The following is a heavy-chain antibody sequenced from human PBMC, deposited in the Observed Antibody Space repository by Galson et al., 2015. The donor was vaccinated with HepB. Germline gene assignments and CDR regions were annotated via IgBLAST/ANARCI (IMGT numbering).Heavy chain of an antibody. Sequence: SVKVSCKASGYTFTGYYMHWVRQAPGQGLEWMGWINPNSGGTNYAQKFQGWVTMTRDTSISTAYMELSRLRSDDTAVYYCAKGLHWGREGGRYYGMDVWGQGTTVTVSS. CDR1: GYTFTGYY. D-gene: IGHD3-16*01. CDR3: AKGLHWGREGGRYYGMDV. CDR2: INPNSGGT. J-gene: IGHJ6*02. V-gene: IGHV1-2*04.